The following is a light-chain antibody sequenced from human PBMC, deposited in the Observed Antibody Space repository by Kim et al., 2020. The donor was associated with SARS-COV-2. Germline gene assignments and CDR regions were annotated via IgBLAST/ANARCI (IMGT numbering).Light chain of an antibody. V-gene: IGKV2-30*01. CDR1: QSLLYSNGDTY. CDR3: MQGTHWPYT. CDR2: RVS. Sequence: PASISCRSSQSLLYSNGDTYLNWFHQRPGQSPRRLIYRVSDRDSGVPDRFSGSGSGTDFTLRISRVEAEDVGVYYCMQGTHWPYTFGQGTKLEI. J-gene: IGKJ2*01.